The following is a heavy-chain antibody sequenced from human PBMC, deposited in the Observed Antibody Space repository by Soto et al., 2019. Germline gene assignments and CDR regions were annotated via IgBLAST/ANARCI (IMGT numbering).Heavy chain of an antibody. CDR1: GGTFSSYA. Sequence: QVQLVQSGAEVKKPGSSVKVSCKASGGTFSSYAISWVRQAPGQGLEWMGGIIPIFGTANYAQKFQGRVTITADESTXTAYXELSSLRSEDTAVYYCARDREITMVRGGRYYFDYWGQGTLVTVSS. CDR3: ARDREITMVRGGRYYFDY. CDR2: IIPIFGTA. V-gene: IGHV1-69*01. D-gene: IGHD3-10*01. J-gene: IGHJ4*02.